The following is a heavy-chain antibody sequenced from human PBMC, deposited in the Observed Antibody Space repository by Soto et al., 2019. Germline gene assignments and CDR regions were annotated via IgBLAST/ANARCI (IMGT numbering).Heavy chain of an antibody. V-gene: IGHV5-10-1*01. D-gene: IGHD6-19*01. CDR3: ARLRWYSSGWYERAFDY. CDR1: GYSFTSYW. CDR2: IDPSDSYT. J-gene: IGHJ4*02. Sequence: GESLKICCNGSGYSFTSYWISWVRQLPGKGLEWMGRIDPSDSYTNYSPSFQGHVTISADKSISTAYLQWSSLKASDTAMYYCARLRWYSSGWYERAFDYWGQGTLVTVSS.